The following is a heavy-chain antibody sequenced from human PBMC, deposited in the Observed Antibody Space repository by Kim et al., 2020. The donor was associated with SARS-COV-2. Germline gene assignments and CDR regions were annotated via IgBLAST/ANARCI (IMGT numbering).Heavy chain of an antibody. V-gene: IGHV1-58*01. J-gene: IGHJ4*02. Sequence: QERVTITRDMSKSTAYMELSSLRSEDTAVYYCAADLGYSGSYYMLGTFDYWGQGTLVTVSS. CDR3: AADLGYSGSYYMLGTFDY. D-gene: IGHD1-26*01.